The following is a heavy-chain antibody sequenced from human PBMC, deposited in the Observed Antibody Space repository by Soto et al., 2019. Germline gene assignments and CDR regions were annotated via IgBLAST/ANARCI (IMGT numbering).Heavy chain of an antibody. CDR1: GFTFSSYS. D-gene: IGHD3-10*01. CDR2: ISSSSSTI. CDR3: ARAMHRYGSGSYYYYGMDV. V-gene: IGHV3-48*02. J-gene: IGHJ6*02. Sequence: GGSLRLSCAASGFTFSSYSMNWVRQAPGKGLEWVSYISSSSSTIYYADSVKGRFTISRDNAKNSLYLQMNSLRDEDTAVYYCARAMHRYGSGSYYYYGMDVWGQGTTVTVSS.